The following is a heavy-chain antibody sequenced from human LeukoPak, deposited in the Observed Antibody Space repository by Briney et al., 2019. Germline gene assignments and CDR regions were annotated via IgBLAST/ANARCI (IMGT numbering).Heavy chain of an antibody. CDR1: GGTFSSYA. CDR2: IIPIFGTA. D-gene: IGHD4-11*01. J-gene: IGHJ4*02. CDR3: AMRTSTVRRCNY. V-gene: IGHV1-69*01. Sequence: GSSVKVSCKASGGTFSSYAISWVRQAPGQGLEWMGGIIPIFGTANYAQKFQGRVTITADESTSKAYMALSRLRSKDTAMDYCAMRTSTVRRCNYWGQGTLLPVSS.